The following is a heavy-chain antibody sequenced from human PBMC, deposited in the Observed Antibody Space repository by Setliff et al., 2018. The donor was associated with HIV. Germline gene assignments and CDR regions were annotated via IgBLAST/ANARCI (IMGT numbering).Heavy chain of an antibody. D-gene: IGHD2-2*02. V-gene: IGHV1-46*01. CDR2: INPSGGST. CDR3: ARAMGNYCSSTSCYTSWLLDY. Sequence: ASVKVSCKASGYTFTSYYMHWVRQAPGQGLEWMGIINPSGGSTSYAQKFQGRVTMTRDTSTSKVYMELSSLRSEDTAVYYCARAMGNYCSSTSCYTSWLLDYWGQGTLVTVSS. J-gene: IGHJ4*02. CDR1: GYTFTSYY.